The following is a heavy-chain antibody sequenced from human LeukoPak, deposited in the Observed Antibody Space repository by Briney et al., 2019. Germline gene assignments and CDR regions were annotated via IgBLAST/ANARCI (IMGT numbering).Heavy chain of an antibody. J-gene: IGHJ4*02. Sequence: GRSLRLSCAASGFTFDDYAMHWVRQAPGKGLEWVSGISWNSDNIVYADSVKGRFTISRDNAKNSLYLQMNSLKTEDTALYYCIKGKDGGSSGWYRNFDYWGQGTLVTVSS. V-gene: IGHV3-9*01. CDR2: ISWNSDNI. CDR1: GFTFDDYA. CDR3: IKGKDGGSSGWYRNFDY. D-gene: IGHD6-19*01.